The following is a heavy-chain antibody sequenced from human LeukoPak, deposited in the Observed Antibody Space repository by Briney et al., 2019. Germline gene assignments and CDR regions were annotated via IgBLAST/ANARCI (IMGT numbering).Heavy chain of an antibody. J-gene: IGHJ5*02. V-gene: IGHV4-59*01. Sequence: SETLSLTCTVSGGSLSSYYWSWIRQPPGRGLGWVGYIYYSGSTNYNPSLKSRVTISVDTSKNQFSLKLSSVTAADTAVYYCAREYYYDSSGYPWFDPWGQGTLVTVSS. CDR1: GGSLSSYY. D-gene: IGHD3-22*01. CDR3: AREYYYDSSGYPWFDP. CDR2: IYYSGST.